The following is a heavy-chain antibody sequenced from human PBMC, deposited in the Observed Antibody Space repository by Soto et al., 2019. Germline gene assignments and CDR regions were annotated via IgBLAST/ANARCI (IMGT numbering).Heavy chain of an antibody. CDR2: INTNSGDT. Sequence: ASVKVSCKASGYTFTGYHIHWVRQAPGQELGWMGWINTNSGDTNYAQKFQGWVTMTRDTSINTAYMQLSRLTSDDTAVYYCARWVGASNWFDPWGQGTRVTVS. CDR1: GYTFTGYH. D-gene: IGHD1-26*01. J-gene: IGHJ5*02. CDR3: ARWVGASNWFDP. V-gene: IGHV1-2*04.